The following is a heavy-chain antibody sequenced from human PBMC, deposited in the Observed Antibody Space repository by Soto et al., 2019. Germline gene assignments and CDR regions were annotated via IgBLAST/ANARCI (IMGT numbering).Heavy chain of an antibody. CDR1: GFTFSSYW. CDR3: ARGAAGRWCLEL. V-gene: IGHV3-74*01. Sequence: EVQLVESGGGLVQPGWSLRLSCAASGFTFSSYWMHWVRQAPGKGLVWVSRINSDGSRTNYADSVKGQFTISRDNAKNTLYLQMNSLRAEESAVYYCARGAAGRWCLELWGRGTLVTVSS. D-gene: IGHD6-13*01. J-gene: IGHJ2*01. CDR2: INSDGSRT.